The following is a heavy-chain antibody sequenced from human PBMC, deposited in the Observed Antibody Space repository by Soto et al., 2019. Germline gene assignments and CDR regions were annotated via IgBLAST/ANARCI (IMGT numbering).Heavy chain of an antibody. V-gene: IGHV4-34*01. D-gene: IGHD2-21*02. J-gene: IGHJ5*02. Sequence: QVQLQQWGAGLLKPSETLSLTCAVYGGSFSGYYWSWIRQPPGKGLEWIGEINHSGSTNYNPSLKSRVTISVDTSKNQFSLKLSSVTAADTAVYYCAASPVTLYCGGDCSTNWFDPWGQGTLVTVSS. CDR3: AASPVTLYCGGDCSTNWFDP. CDR1: GGSFSGYY. CDR2: INHSGST.